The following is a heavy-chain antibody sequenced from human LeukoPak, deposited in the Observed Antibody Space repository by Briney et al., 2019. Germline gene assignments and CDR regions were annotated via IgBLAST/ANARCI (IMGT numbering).Heavy chain of an antibody. J-gene: IGHJ4*02. CDR2: ISAYNGNT. D-gene: IGHD3-10*01. Sequence: ASVKVSCKASGYTFTSYGISWARQAPGQGLEWMGWISAYNGNTNYAQKLQGRVTMTTDTSTSTAYMELRSLRSDDTAVYYCARWHKQYGSGSYYKVWGQGTLVTVSS. V-gene: IGHV1-18*01. CDR1: GYTFTSYG. CDR3: ARWHKQYGSGSYYKV.